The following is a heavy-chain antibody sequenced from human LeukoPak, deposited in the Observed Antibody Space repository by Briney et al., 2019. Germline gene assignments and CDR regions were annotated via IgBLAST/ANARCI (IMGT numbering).Heavy chain of an antibody. D-gene: IGHD1/OR15-1a*01. CDR3: ARSGGNNYHWALDI. V-gene: IGHV3-7*01. Sequence: GRSLTLAWPAAGFTFSSYWMSWDRHAPRNGMEWVANIREGKTYSVDSVKGRCTISRDNAKNSLHLQMNSLRAEDTAVYYCARSGGNNYHWALDIWGQGTMVTVSS. CDR1: GFTFSSYW. J-gene: IGHJ3*02. CDR2: IREGKT.